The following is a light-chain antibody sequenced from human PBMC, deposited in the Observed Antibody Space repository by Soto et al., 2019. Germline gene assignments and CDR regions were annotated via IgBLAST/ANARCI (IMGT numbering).Light chain of an antibody. V-gene: IGLV1-47*01. J-gene: IGLJ3*02. Sequence: QSVLTQPPSASGTPGQRVTMSCSGSSSNIGSNFVYWYQQVPGTAPKPLMFRNNERPSGVPDRFSGSKSGTSASLAISGLRSEDEADYYCVAWDDSLSAWVFGGGTKLTVL. CDR1: SSNIGSNF. CDR2: RNN. CDR3: VAWDDSLSAWV.